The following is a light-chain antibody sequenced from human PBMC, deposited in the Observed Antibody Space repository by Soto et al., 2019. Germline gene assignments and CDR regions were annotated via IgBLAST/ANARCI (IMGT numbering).Light chain of an antibody. CDR3: GTWDTSLFVWM. V-gene: IGLV1-51*01. CDR1: SSNIGKNF. Sequence: QSVLTQPPSVSAAPGQKVIISCSGTSSNIGKNFVSWYQHFPGTAPKLLIYDNDKRPAGIPDRFSGSRSGTSATLGITGLQTEDEADYYCGTWDTSLFVWMFGGGTKLTVL. CDR2: DND. J-gene: IGLJ3*02.